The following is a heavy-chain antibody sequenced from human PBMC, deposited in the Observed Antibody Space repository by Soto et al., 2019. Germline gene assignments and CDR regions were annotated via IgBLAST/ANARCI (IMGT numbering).Heavy chain of an antibody. CDR1: GFTFSSYA. V-gene: IGHV3-30-3*01. CDR2: ISYDGSNK. Sequence: GGSLRLSCAASGFTFSSYAMHWVRQAPGKGLEWVAVISYDGSNKYYADSVKGRFTISRDNSKNTLYRQMNSLRAEDTAVYYCARDFPTWPAPWEWGDAFDIWGQGTMVTVSS. J-gene: IGHJ3*02. D-gene: IGHD1-26*01. CDR3: ARDFPTWPAPWEWGDAFDI.